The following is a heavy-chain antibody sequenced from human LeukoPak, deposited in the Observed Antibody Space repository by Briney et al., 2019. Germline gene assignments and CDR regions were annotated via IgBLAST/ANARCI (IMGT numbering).Heavy chain of an antibody. CDR1: GFTFSSYW. CDR3: ARESYDFWSGYLAYYFDY. Sequence: GGSLRLSCAASGFTFSSYWMSWVRQAPGKGLEWVANIKQDGSEKYYVDSVKGRFTISRDNAKNSLYLQMNSLRAEDTAVYYCARESYDFWSGYLAYYFDYWGQGTLVTVSS. V-gene: IGHV3-7*01. D-gene: IGHD3-3*01. J-gene: IGHJ4*02. CDR2: IKQDGSEK.